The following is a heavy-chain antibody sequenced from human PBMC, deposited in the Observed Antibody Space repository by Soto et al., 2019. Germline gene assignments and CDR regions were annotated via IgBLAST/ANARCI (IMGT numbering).Heavy chain of an antibody. CDR2: IIPIFGTA. CDR1: GGTFSSYA. CDR3: ASDGVVRGSYYNYYGMDV. J-gene: IGHJ6*02. D-gene: IGHD1-26*01. V-gene: IGHV1-69*12. Sequence: QVQLVQSGAEVKKPGSSVKVSCKASGGTFSSYAISWVRQAPGQGLEWMGGIIPIFGTANYAQKFQGRVTITAYESASTAYMELSSLGSEHTAVDYGASDGVVRGSYYNYYGMDVWGQWPKVTVYS.